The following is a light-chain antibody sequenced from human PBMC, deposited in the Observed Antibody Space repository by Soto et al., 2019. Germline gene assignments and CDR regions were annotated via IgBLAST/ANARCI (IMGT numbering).Light chain of an antibody. J-gene: IGKJ4*01. CDR2: DAS. CDR3: QQYDNYPLT. CDR1: QSVRSW. Sequence: DIQMTQSPSTLSASVGDRVTITCRASQSVRSWLAWCQQKPGRAPKFLIYDASSLESGVPSRFSGSGSGTEFTLTISNLQPDDFATYYCQQYDNYPLTFGGGTKVEI. V-gene: IGKV1-5*01.